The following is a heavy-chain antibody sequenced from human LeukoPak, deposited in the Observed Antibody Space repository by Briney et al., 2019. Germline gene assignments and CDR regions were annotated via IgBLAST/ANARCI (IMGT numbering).Heavy chain of an antibody. Sequence: SETLSLTCTVSGGSISSYYWSWIRQPPGKGLEWIGYIYHTGSTYYNPSLKGRVTISVDRSKNQFSLNLNFVTAADTAPYYCARGDGSGSGRWFDPWGQGTLITVSS. CDR1: GGSISSYY. CDR2: IYHTGST. J-gene: IGHJ5*02. D-gene: IGHD3-10*01. V-gene: IGHV4-59*12. CDR3: ARGDGSGSGRWFDP.